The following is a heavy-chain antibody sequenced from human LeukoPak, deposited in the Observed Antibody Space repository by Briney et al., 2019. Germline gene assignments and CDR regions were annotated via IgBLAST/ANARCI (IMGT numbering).Heavy chain of an antibody. CDR3: AKGRAFGDDAFDI. J-gene: IGHJ3*02. D-gene: IGHD3-10*01. Sequence: GGSLRLSCAASGFTFSSYGMSWVRQAPGKGLEWVGCINNYNDNTHYAEKFQGRFTMTTDTSTNTAYMELNSLRSEGTAVYYCAKGRAFGDDAFDIWRQGTMV. CDR1: GFTFSSYG. V-gene: IGHV1-18*01. CDR2: INNYNDNT.